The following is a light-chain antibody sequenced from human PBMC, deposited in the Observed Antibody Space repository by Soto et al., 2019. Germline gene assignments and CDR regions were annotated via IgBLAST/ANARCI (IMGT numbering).Light chain of an antibody. J-gene: IGLJ1*01. CDR2: VVS. CDR1: SSDVGGYNY. Sequence: QSALTQPASVSGSPGQSITISCTGTSSDVGGYNYVSWYQQHPDKAPKLMIYVVSNRPSGVSNRFSGSKSGTTAYLTISGLQAEDEADYDCSSYTSSDTPYVFGTGTKLTVL. CDR3: SSYTSSDTPYV. V-gene: IGLV2-14*01.